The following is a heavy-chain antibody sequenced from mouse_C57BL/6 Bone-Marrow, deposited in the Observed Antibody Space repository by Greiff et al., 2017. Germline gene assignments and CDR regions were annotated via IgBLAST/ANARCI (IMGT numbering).Heavy chain of an antibody. CDR3: ARVRYYGRRVYFDY. Sequence: EVHLVESGPGMVKPSQSLSLTCTVTGYSITSGYDWHWLRHFPGNKLEWMGYISYSGSTNYNPSLKSRISITHDTSKNHFFLKLNSLTTEDTATYYWARVRYYGRRVYFDYWGQGTTLTVSS. V-gene: IGHV3-1*01. J-gene: IGHJ2*01. D-gene: IGHD1-1*01. CDR1: GYSITSGYD. CDR2: ISYSGST.